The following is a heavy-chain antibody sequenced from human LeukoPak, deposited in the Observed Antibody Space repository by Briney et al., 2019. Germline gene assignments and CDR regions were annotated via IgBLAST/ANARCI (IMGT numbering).Heavy chain of an antibody. CDR2: IYYSGST. Sequence: SETLSLTCTVSGGSISSYYWSWIRQPPGKGLEWIGYIYYSGSTNYNPSLKSRVTISVDTSKNQFSLKLSSVTAADTAVYYCAREDYDSNWFDPWGQGTLVTVSS. D-gene: IGHD3-22*01. J-gene: IGHJ5*02. V-gene: IGHV4-59*12. CDR1: GGSISSYY. CDR3: AREDYDSNWFDP.